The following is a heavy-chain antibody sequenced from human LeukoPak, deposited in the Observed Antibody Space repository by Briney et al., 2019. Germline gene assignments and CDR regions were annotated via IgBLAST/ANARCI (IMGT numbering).Heavy chain of an antibody. CDR1: GYTFTGYY. CDR2: MNPNSGNT. Sequence: ASVKVSCKASGYTFTGYYMHWVRQAPGQGLEWMGWMNPNSGNTGYAQKFQGRVTITRNTSISTAYMELSSLRSEDTAVYYCARGPLYFQHWGQGTLVTVSS. J-gene: IGHJ1*01. CDR3: ARGPLYFQH. V-gene: IGHV1-8*03.